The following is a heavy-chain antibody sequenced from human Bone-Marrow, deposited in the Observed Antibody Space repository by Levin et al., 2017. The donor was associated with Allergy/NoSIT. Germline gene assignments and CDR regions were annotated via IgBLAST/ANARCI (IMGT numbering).Heavy chain of an antibody. D-gene: IGHD3-3*01. CDR3: ARDNDYDFWSGPGGYLDY. Sequence: KASETLSLTCSVSDDSISSGGYYGSWIRQLPGKGLEWIGNIYYTGATYYSPSLKSRVTISLDTSKNQFALKLTSVTAADTAVYFCARDNDYDFWSGPGGYLDYWGQGILVTVSS. V-gene: IGHV4-31*03. J-gene: IGHJ4*02. CDR1: DDSISSGGYY. CDR2: IYYTGAT.